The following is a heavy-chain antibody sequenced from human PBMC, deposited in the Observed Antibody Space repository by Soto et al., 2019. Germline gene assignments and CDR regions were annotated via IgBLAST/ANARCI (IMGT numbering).Heavy chain of an antibody. D-gene: IGHD2-21*01. V-gene: IGHV5-51*01. CDR3: ARGSLVVVIAANAFDI. Sequence: GESLKISCKGSGYSFTSYWIGWVRQMPGKGLEWMGIIYPGDSDTRYSPSFQGQVTISADKSISTAYLQWSSLKASDTAMYYCARGSLVVVIAANAFDIWGQGTMVTVSS. J-gene: IGHJ3*02. CDR2: IYPGDSDT. CDR1: GYSFTSYW.